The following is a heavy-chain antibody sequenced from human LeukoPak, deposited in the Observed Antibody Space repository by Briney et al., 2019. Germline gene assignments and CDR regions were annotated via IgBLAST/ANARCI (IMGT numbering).Heavy chain of an antibody. V-gene: IGHV3-48*03. Sequence: GGSLRLSCEASGFAFNIYQMNWVRQAPGKGPEWVSSIDRIPSILYYADSVRGRFTISRDNAAMYLQMDSLRPDDTAVYYCARSAVSGSDSYFDSWGQGTLVTVSS. CDR3: ARSAVSGSDSYFDS. CDR1: GFAFNIYQ. J-gene: IGHJ4*02. CDR2: IDRIPSIL. D-gene: IGHD5-12*01.